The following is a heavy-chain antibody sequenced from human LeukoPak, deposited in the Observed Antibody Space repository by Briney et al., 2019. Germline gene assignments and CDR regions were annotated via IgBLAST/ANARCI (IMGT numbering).Heavy chain of an antibody. Sequence: SETLSLTCTVSGGSISSSTYYWGWIRQPPGKGLEWIASIYYSGSTSYNPSLKSRVTISVDSSKNQFSLKLSSVTAADTAVYYCARPHIGGSDLMDFDYWGQGTLVTVSS. D-gene: IGHD1-26*01. CDR2: IYYSGST. CDR1: GGSISSSTYY. V-gene: IGHV4-39*01. CDR3: ARPHIGGSDLMDFDY. J-gene: IGHJ4*02.